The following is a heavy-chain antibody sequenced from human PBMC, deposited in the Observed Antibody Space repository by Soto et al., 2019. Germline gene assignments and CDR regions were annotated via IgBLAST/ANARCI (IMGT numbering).Heavy chain of an antibody. J-gene: IGHJ5*02. CDR2: IYYTGNS. CDR3: VRVARTDGPDKP. V-gene: IGHV4-38-2*02. Sequence: QVHLQESGPGLVKSSETLFLTCSVSGYSIDSGYYWGWMRQPPGKGLEWLASIYYTGNSYYNPSLKSRVSISVDTSKNQFSLNLTSLTSADTAVYYCVRVARTDGPDKPWGHGNLVTVSS. D-gene: IGHD1-1*01. CDR1: GYSIDSGYY.